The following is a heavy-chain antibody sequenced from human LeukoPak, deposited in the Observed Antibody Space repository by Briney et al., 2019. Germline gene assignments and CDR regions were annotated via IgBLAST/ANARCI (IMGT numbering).Heavy chain of an antibody. CDR3: ARFRTWGDKAFDY. J-gene: IGHJ4*02. Sequence: GGSLRLSCATSGFTFSNAWMNWVRQAPGKGLEWVSYIGTTSGAIYYADSVKGRFTISRDSAKNSLYLQMNSLRAEDTAVYYCARFRTWGDKAFDYWGQGTLVTVSS. CDR1: GFTFSNAW. D-gene: IGHD2-21*02. V-gene: IGHV3-48*01. CDR2: IGTTSGAI.